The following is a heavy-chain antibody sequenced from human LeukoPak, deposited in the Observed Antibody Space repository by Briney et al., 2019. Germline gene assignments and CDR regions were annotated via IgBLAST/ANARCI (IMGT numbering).Heavy chain of an antibody. D-gene: IGHD1-26*01. V-gene: IGHV3-21*01. CDR3: ARDEWGDAFDI. J-gene: IGHJ3*02. CDR2: ISSSSSYI. Sequence: PGGSLRLSCAASGFTFSSYSMNWVRQAPGKGLEWVSSISSSSSYIHSADSVRGRFTISRDNAKNSLFLQMNSLRAEDTAVSYCARDEWGDAFDIWGQGTMVTV. CDR1: GFTFSSYS.